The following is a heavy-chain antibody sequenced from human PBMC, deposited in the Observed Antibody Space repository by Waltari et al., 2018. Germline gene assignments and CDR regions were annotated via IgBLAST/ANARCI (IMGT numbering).Heavy chain of an antibody. J-gene: IGHJ4*02. D-gene: IGHD6-19*01. CDR3: ARGPVRQWLPYYFDY. V-gene: IGHV4-34*01. CDR1: GGSFSGYY. CDR2: INHSGST. Sequence: QVQLQQWGAGLLKPSETLSLTCAVYGGSFSGYYWSWIRQPPGKGLEWIGEINHSGSTNYNPSLKSRVTISVDTSKNQCSLKLSSVTAADTAVYYCARGPVRQWLPYYFDYWGQGTLVTVSS.